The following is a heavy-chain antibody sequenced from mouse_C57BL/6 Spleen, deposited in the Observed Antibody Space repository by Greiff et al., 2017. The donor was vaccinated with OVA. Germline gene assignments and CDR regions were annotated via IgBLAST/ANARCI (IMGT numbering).Heavy chain of an antibody. J-gene: IGHJ4*01. Sequence: EVQLQQSGPELVKPGASVKIPCKASGYTFTDYNMDWVKQSHGKSLEWIGDINPNNGGTIYNQKFKGKATLTVDKSSSTAYMELRSLTSEDTAVYYCARMIYGSSYAMDYWGQGTSVTVSS. CDR2: INPNNGGT. V-gene: IGHV1-18*01. CDR1: GYTFTDYN. D-gene: IGHD1-1*01. CDR3: ARMIYGSSYAMDY.